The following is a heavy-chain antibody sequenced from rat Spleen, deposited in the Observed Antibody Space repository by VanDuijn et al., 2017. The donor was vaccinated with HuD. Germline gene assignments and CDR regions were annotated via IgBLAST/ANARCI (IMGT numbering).Heavy chain of an antibody. Sequence: EVQLVESDGGLVQPGRSLKLSCAASGFTFSDYYMAWVRPAPTKGLEWVATISYDGSSTYYRDSVKGRFTISRDNAKRTLYLQMDSLRSEDTATYYCARLTYVYWYFDFWGPGTMVTVSS. D-gene: IGHD2-1*01. CDR1: GFTFSDYY. J-gene: IGHJ1*01. CDR3: ARLTYVYWYFDF. V-gene: IGHV5-29*01. CDR2: ISYDGSST.